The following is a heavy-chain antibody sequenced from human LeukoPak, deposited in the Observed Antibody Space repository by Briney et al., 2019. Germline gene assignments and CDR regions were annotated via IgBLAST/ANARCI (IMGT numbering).Heavy chain of an antibody. V-gene: IGHV3-21*01. Sequence: GGSLRLSCAASGFTFSSYSMNWVRQAPGKGLEWVSSISSSSSYIYYADSVKGRFTTSRDNAKNSLYLQMNSLRAEDTAVYYCARGVYSYGYLGVYFDYWGQGTLVTVSS. CDR1: GFTFSSYS. D-gene: IGHD5-18*01. CDR2: ISSSSSYI. J-gene: IGHJ4*02. CDR3: ARGVYSYGYLGVYFDY.